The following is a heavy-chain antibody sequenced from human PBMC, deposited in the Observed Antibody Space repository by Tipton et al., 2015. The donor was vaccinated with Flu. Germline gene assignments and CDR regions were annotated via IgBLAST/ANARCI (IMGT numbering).Heavy chain of an antibody. V-gene: IGHV4-59*01. J-gene: IGHJ6*02. CDR1: DGSITGYY. CDR2: ISYTGRP. CDR3: ARGVIRGDHSYGFDV. D-gene: IGHD2-21*01. Sequence: TLSLTCTVSDGSITGYYWSWIRRPPGKGLEYIGFISYTGRPNYNPSLKSRLATSLDASNHQFSLRLRSVSAADSAVYYCARGVIRGDHSYGFDVWGQGTTVTVSS.